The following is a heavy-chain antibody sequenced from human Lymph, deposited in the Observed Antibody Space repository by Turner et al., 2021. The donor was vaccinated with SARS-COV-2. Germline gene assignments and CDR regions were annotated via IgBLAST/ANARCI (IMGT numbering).Heavy chain of an antibody. CDR2: IYYRGRN. Sequence: QVQLQESGPRLVKPLETLSLTCTVSGGSMNSNYWSWIRQPPGKRLEWIGYIYYRGRNNYNPSLESRVTISVDTSRNQFSLNLTSVTAADTAIYYGARETVNNWVDPWGQGTLVTVSS. J-gene: IGHJ5*02. CDR3: ARETVNNWVDP. CDR1: GGSMNSNY. D-gene: IGHD2-21*02. V-gene: IGHV4-59*01.